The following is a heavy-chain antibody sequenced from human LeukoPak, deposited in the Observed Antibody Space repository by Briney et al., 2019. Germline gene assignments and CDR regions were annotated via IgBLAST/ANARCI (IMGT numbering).Heavy chain of an antibody. D-gene: IGHD3-10*01. V-gene: IGHV4-59*01. CDR1: GGSISSYY. CDR3: ARGNYYGSGSYYKPLFDY. Sequence: SETLSLTCTVSGGSISSYYWSWIRQPPGKGLEWIGYIYYSGSTNYNPSLKSRVTISVDTSKNQFSLKLSSVTAADTAVYYCARGNYYGSGSYYKPLFDYRGQGTLVTVSS. J-gene: IGHJ4*02. CDR2: IYYSGST.